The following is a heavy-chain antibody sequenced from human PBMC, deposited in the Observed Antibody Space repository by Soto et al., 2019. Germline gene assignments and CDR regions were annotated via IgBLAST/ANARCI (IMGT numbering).Heavy chain of an antibody. Sequence: EEQLVESGGGLVQPGGSLRLSCAASGFSIRDYWMTWVRQAPGKGLDWVANIKQDGSEKFYVDSLKGRFTISRDNAKNSVYLLMNRLRADDTAVYYCARGKDGRRAGTYYFDMDVCGKGTTVTLSS. V-gene: IGHV3-7*01. CDR2: IKQDGSEK. D-gene: IGHD1-1*01. CDR1: GFSIRDYW. J-gene: IGHJ6*03. CDR3: ARGKDGRRAGTYYFDMDV.